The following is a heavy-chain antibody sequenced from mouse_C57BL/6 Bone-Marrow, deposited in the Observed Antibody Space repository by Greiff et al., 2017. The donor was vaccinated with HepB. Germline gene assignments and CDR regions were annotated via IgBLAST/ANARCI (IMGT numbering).Heavy chain of an antibody. J-gene: IGHJ1*03. CDR3: ARHVHYYGSSHWYFDV. V-gene: IGHV5-6*01. Sequence: VQLKESGGDLVKPGGSLKLSCAASGFTFSSYGMSWVRQTPDKRLEWVATISSGGSYTYYPDSVKGRFTISRDNAKNTLYLQMSSLKSEDTAMYYCARHVHYYGSSHWYFDVWGTGTTVTVSS. CDR2: ISSGGSYT. D-gene: IGHD1-1*01. CDR1: GFTFSSYG.